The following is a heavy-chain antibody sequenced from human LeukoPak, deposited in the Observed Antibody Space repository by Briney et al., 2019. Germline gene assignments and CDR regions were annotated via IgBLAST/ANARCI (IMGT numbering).Heavy chain of an antibody. CDR2: ISWNSGSI. V-gene: IGHV3-9*01. CDR3: VKDMEPGGSGH. D-gene: IGHD1-26*01. J-gene: IGHJ4*02. CDR1: GFTFDDYA. Sequence: SGGSLRLSCAATGFTFDDYAMHWVRQAPGKGLEWVSGISWNSGSIGYADSVKGRFTISRDNAKNSLYLQMNSLRAEDTALYYCVKDMEPGGSGHWGPGTLVTVSS.